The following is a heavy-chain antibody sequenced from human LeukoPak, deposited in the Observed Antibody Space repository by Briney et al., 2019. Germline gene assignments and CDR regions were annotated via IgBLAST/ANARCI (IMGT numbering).Heavy chain of an antibody. J-gene: IGHJ4*02. D-gene: IGHD6-13*01. CDR1: GFTFSSYS. CDR3: ATAAGPDYFDY. CDR2: ISDTLSTI. V-gene: IGHV3-48*04. Sequence: GGSLRLSCAASGFTFSSYSMNWVRQAPGMGLEWVSYISDTLSTIHYADSVKGRFTISRDNAKNSLYLQMNSLRAEDTAVYYCATAAGPDYFDYWGQGTLVTVSS.